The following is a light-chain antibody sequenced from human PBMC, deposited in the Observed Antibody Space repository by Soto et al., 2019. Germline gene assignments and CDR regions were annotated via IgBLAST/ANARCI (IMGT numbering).Light chain of an antibody. CDR2: GAS. CDR1: QSVSSSY. Sequence: EIVLTQSPGTLSLSPGERATLSCRASQSVSSSYLAWYQQKPGQAPRLLIYGASSRATGIPDRFSGSGYGTDFTFTISRLESEDFAVYYCQQYGSSPLTFVVGTKVEIK. J-gene: IGKJ4*01. V-gene: IGKV3-20*01. CDR3: QQYGSSPLT.